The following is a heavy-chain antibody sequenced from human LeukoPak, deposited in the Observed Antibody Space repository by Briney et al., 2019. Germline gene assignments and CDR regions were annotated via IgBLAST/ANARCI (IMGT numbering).Heavy chain of an antibody. V-gene: IGHV3-23*01. CDR2: IGGSDGRT. Sequence: AGGSLRLSCAVSGFTITSWSMNWVRQAPGKGLEWVSLIGGSDGRTRYADSVKGRFTISRDNSKNTLYLEMNSLRAEDTAVYYCAKDSSSYDWGYMDVWGKGTTVTISS. D-gene: IGHD3-22*01. CDR3: AKDSSSYDWGYMDV. J-gene: IGHJ6*03. CDR1: GFTITSWS.